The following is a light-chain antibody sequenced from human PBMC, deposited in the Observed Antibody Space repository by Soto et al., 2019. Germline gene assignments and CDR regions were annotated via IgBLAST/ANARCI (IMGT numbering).Light chain of an antibody. CDR1: QSISSY. CDR2: AAS. J-gene: IGKJ5*01. CDR3: QQSYSTPH. Sequence: DLQMTQSPSSLSASVGDRVTITCRASQSISSYLNWYQQKPGKAPKLLIYAASSLQSGVPSRFSGSGSGTDFTLTISSLQPEDFATYYCQQSYSTPHFGQGTRLEIK. V-gene: IGKV1-39*01.